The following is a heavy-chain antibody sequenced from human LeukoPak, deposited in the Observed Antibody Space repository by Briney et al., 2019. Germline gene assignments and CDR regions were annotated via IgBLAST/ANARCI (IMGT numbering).Heavy chain of an antibody. CDR3: AREKYSGYPDY. D-gene: IGHD5-12*01. Sequence: SETLSLTCAVYGGSFSGYYWSWIRQPPGKGLEWIGEINHSGSTNYNPSLKSRVTISVDTSKNQFSLKLSSVTAADTAVYYCAREKYSGYPDYWGQETLVTVSS. J-gene: IGHJ4*02. CDR1: GGSFSGYY. CDR2: INHSGST. V-gene: IGHV4-34*01.